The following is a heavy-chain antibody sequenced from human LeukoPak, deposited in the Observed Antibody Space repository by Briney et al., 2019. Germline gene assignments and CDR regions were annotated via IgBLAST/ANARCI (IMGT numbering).Heavy chain of an antibody. CDR1: GGSISSYY. CDR2: IYYSGST. CDR3: ASTRERYVNYYFDY. J-gene: IGHJ4*02. Sequence: SETLSLTCTVSGGSISSYYWSWIRQPPGKGLEWIRYIYYSGSTNYNPSLKSRVTISVDTSKNQFSLKLSSVTAADTAVYYCASTRERYVNYYFDYWGQGTLVTVSS. D-gene: IGHD1-1*01. V-gene: IGHV4-59*01.